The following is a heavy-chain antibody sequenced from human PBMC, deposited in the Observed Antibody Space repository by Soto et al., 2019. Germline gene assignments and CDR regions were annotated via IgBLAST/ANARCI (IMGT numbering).Heavy chain of an antibody. CDR2: IKQDGSEK. J-gene: IGHJ6*02. V-gene: IGHV3-7*03. CDR3: ARDQAGIERGGPIYYYYGMDV. CDR1: GFTFSSYW. Sequence: GGSLRLSCAASGFTFSSYWMSWVRQAPGKGLEWVANIKQDGSEKYYVDSVKGRFTISRDNAKNSLYLQMNSLRAEDTAVYYCARDQAGIERGGPIYYYYGMDVWGQGTTVTVSS. D-gene: IGHD1-1*01.